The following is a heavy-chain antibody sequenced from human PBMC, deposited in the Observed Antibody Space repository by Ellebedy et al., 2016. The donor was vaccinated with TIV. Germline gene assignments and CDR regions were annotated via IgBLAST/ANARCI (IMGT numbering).Heavy chain of an antibody. Sequence: AASVKVSCKASGGTFSSNAISWVRQTPGQGLEWMGGIIPIFGTANYAQRFQGRVTITAVESTSTVYMELSSLRSEDTAVYYCARDRAGIDYWGQGTLVTVSS. CDR2: IIPIFGTA. CDR3: ARDRAGIDY. D-gene: IGHD6-19*01. CDR1: GGTFSSNA. V-gene: IGHV1-69*13. J-gene: IGHJ4*02.